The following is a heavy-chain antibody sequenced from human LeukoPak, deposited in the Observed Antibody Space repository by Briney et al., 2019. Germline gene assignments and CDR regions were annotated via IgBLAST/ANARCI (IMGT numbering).Heavy chain of an antibody. Sequence: ASVKVSCKVSGYTLTELSMHWVRPATGKGLEWMGGFDPEDGETIYAQRFQGRVTMTEDTSTDTAYMELSSLRSEDTAVYYCATLLYSSGWYYFDYWGQGTLVTVSS. D-gene: IGHD6-19*01. V-gene: IGHV1-24*01. J-gene: IGHJ4*02. CDR1: GYTLTELS. CDR2: FDPEDGET. CDR3: ATLLYSSGWYYFDY.